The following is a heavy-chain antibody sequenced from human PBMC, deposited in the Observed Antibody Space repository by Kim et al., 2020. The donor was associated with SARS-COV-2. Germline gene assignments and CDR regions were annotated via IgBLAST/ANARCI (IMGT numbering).Heavy chain of an antibody. J-gene: IGHJ6*02. CDR3: ARVPRHYGMDV. CDR2: INSDGSST. CDR1: GFTFSSYW. Sequence: GGSLRLSCAASGFTFSSYWMHWVRQAPGKGLVWVSRINSDGSSTSYADSVKGRFTISRDNAKNTLYLQMNSLRAEDTAVYYCARVPRHYGMDVWGQGTTVTVSS. V-gene: IGHV3-74*01. D-gene: IGHD6-6*01.